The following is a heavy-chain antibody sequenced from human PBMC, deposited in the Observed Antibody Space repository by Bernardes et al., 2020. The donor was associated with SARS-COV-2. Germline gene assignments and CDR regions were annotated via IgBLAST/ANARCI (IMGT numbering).Heavy chain of an antibody. V-gene: IGHV4-34*01. CDR2: INHSGRT. D-gene: IGHD3-22*01. Sequence: SETLSLTCAVYGGPFSGYYWSWIRQPPGKGLEWIGEINHSGRTKYNPSLKSRVTISVDTSKNQFSLNLNSMTAADTAVYYCARGPPYDYDSSGYYRFDFWGQGTLVTVSS. CDR3: ARGPPYDYDSSGYYRFDF. J-gene: IGHJ4*02. CDR1: GGPFSGYY.